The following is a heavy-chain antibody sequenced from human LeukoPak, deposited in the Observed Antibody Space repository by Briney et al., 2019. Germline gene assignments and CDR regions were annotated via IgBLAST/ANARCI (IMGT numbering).Heavy chain of an antibody. V-gene: IGHV1-2*02. CDR3: ARGATAGRFSLRPTGAYYMDV. Sequence: GASVKVSCKASGYTFTGYYMHWVRQAPGQGLAWMGWINPNSGGTNCAQKFQGRVTMTRDTSINTAYMELSSLRFDDTAVYYCARGATAGRFSLRPTGAYYMDVWGKGTTVTVSS. CDR2: INPNSGGT. J-gene: IGHJ6*03. CDR1: GYTFTGYY. D-gene: IGHD6-13*01.